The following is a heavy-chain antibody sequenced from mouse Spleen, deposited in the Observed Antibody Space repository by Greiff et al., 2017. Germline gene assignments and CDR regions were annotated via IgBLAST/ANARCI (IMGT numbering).Heavy chain of an antibody. CDR2: IYPGSGST. Sequence: QVQLKQPGAELVKPGASVKMSCKASGYTFTSYWITWVTQRPGQGLEWIGDIYPGSGSTNYNEKFKSKSTLTVDTSSSTAYMQLSSLTSEDSSVYDCARGGYDGSFAYWGQGTLVTVSA. V-gene: IGHV1-55*01. D-gene: IGHD2-3*01. CDR1: GYTFTSYW. J-gene: IGHJ3*01. CDR3: ARGGYDGSFAY.